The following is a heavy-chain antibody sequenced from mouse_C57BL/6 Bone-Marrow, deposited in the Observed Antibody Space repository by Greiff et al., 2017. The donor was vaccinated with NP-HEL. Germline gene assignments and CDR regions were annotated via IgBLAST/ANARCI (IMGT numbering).Heavy chain of an antibody. V-gene: IGHV1-55*01. CDR2: IYPGSGST. Sequence: QVQLQQPGAELVKPGASVKMSCKASGYTFTSYWITWVKQRPGQGLEWIGDIYPGSGSTNYNEKFKSKATLTVDTSSSTAYMQLSSLTSEDSAVYYCARGVTAVVETWFAYWGQGTLVTVSA. D-gene: IGHD1-1*01. CDR3: ARGVTAVVETWFAY. CDR1: GYTFTSYW. J-gene: IGHJ3*01.